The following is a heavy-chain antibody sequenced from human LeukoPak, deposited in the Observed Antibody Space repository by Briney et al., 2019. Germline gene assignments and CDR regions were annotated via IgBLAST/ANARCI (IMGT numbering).Heavy chain of an antibody. Sequence: PGGSLRLSCAASGFTFSSYGMHWVRQAPGKGLEWVAVISYEGSNKYYADSVKGGFTIFRDNSKNTLYLQMNSLRAEDTAVYYCAKELRGYSYGLRNNWFDPWGQGTLVTVSS. CDR3: AKELRGYSYGLRNNWFDP. V-gene: IGHV3-30*18. CDR2: ISYEGSNK. J-gene: IGHJ5*02. CDR1: GFTFSSYG. D-gene: IGHD5-18*01.